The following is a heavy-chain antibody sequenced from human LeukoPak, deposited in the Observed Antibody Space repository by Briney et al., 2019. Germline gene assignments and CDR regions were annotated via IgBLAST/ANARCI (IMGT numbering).Heavy chain of an antibody. J-gene: IGHJ4*02. Sequence: SETLSLTCAVYGGSFSGYYWSWIRQPPGKGLEWIGEINHSGSTNYNPSLKSRVTISVDTSKNQFSLKLSSVTAADTAVYYCAREDGYNLIDYWGQGTLVTVSS. D-gene: IGHD5-24*01. V-gene: IGHV4-34*01. CDR2: INHSGST. CDR1: GGSFSGYY. CDR3: AREDGYNLIDY.